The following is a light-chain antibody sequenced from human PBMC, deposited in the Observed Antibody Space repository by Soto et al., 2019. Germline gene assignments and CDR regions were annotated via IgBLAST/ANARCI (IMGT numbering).Light chain of an antibody. CDR3: QQLNSYPPT. V-gene: IGKV1-9*01. CDR1: QGISSY. J-gene: IGKJ3*01. CDR2: AAS. Sequence: DIPLTQSPSFLSASVEDRVTITCRASQGISSYLAWYQQKPGKAPKLLIYAASTLQSGVPSRFSGSGSGTEFTLTISSLQPQDFATYYCQQLNSYPPTFGPGTKVDIK.